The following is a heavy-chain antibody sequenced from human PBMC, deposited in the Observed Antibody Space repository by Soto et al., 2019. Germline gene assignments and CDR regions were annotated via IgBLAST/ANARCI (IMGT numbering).Heavy chain of an antibody. D-gene: IGHD3-10*01. CDR1: GFTFRSYA. CDR2: IYGGGDNR. CDR3: AKGFQFGSGMDV. J-gene: IGHJ6*02. Sequence: ELQVLESGGGLVQPGGSLRLSCVASGFTFRSYAMSWVRQAPGKGLAWVSTIYGGGDNRYYADSVKGRFTISRDNSKNTVYLQMNSLRADDTAIYYCAKGFQFGSGMDVWGQGTTVTVS. V-gene: IGHV3-23*01.